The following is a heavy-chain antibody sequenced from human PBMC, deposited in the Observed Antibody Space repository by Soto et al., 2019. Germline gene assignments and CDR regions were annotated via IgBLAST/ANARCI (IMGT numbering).Heavy chain of an antibody. CDR1: GFTFSSYG. V-gene: IGHV3-23*01. CDR2: SSATGTDT. CDR3: PKHRRAGGNYGCQSDV. J-gene: IGHJ4*02. D-gene: IGHD1-7*01. Sequence: EVQLLESGGGLVQPGGSLRLSCAASGFTFSSYGMTWVRQAPGKGLEWVSFSSATGTDTYYADSVKGRFTISRDNPKNTRYLQMPNLVADYTAGYYSPKHRRAGGNYGCQSDVGGKGALVLVSS.